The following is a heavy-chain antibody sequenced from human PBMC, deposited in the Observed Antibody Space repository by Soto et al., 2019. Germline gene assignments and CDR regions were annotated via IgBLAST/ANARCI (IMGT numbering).Heavy chain of an antibody. CDR1: GGSFSGYY. D-gene: IGHD3-10*01. V-gene: IGHV4-34*01. Sequence: SETLSLTCAVYGGSFSGYYWSWIRQPPGKGLEWIGEINHSGSTNYNPSLKSRVTISVDTSKNQFSLKLSSVTAADTAVYYCARGRPLLLWFGVSYGGDYWGQGTLVTVSS. CDR2: INHSGST. CDR3: ARGRPLLLWFGVSYGGDY. J-gene: IGHJ4*02.